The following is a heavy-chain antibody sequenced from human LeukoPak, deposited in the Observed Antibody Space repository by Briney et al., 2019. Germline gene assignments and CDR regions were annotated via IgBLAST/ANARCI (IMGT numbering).Heavy chain of an antibody. CDR2: ISAYNGNT. CDR3: ARDFDYVWGSYRSPSYYYYGMDV. V-gene: IGHV1-18*01. J-gene: IGHJ6*02. Sequence: GASVKVSCKASGYTFTGYGISWVRQAPGQGLEWMGWISAYNGNTNYAQKLQGRVTMTTDTSTSTAYMELRSLRSDDTAVYYCARDFDYVWGSYRSPSYYYYGMDVWGQGTTVTVSS. D-gene: IGHD3-16*02. CDR1: GYTFTGYG.